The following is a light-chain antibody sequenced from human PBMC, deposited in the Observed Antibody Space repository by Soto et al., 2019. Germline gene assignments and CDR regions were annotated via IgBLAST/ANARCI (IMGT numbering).Light chain of an antibody. V-gene: IGKV1-6*01. J-gene: IGKJ1*01. CDR2: AAS. CDR1: QGIRDE. CDR3: LQDYDYPRT. Sequence: AIQMTQSPSSLSASVGDRVTITCRASQGIRDELGWYQQKAGKAPNLLNSAASRLQSGVPSRFSGRGSGTDFTLTISSLQPEDFATYYCLQDYDYPRTFGQGTKVDIK.